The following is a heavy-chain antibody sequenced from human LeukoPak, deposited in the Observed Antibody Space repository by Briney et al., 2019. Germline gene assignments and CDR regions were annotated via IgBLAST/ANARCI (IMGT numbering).Heavy chain of an antibody. Sequence: SETLSLTCAVYGGSFSGYYWSWIRQPPGKGLEWIGEINHSGSTNYNPSLKSRVTISVDTSKNQFSLKLSSLTAADTALYYCSRVRPRDGYNYDYWGQGTLVTVSS. CDR2: INHSGST. V-gene: IGHV4-34*01. CDR3: SRVRPRDGYNYDY. J-gene: IGHJ4*02. CDR1: GGSFSGYY. D-gene: IGHD5-24*01.